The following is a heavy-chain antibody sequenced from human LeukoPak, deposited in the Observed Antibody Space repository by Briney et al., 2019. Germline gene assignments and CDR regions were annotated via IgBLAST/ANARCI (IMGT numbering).Heavy chain of an antibody. D-gene: IGHD1-26*01. CDR1: GYTFTDYY. CDR3: AREGPILGATHLVDY. Sequence: ASVKVSCKPSGYTFTDYYMHWVRQAPGQGLEWMGWINPNSGGTNYAQKFQGRATMTRDTSISTAYMELSRLRSDDTAVYYCAREGPILGATHLVDYWGQGTLVTVSS. J-gene: IGHJ4*02. V-gene: IGHV1-2*02. CDR2: INPNSGGT.